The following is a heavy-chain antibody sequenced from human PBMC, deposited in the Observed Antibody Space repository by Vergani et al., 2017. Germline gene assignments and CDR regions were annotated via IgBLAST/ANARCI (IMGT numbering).Heavy chain of an antibody. CDR3: ARASLKALVGYYCYMDV. CDR2: IFPSGNS. Sequence: QLQLQESGSGLVKPSQTLSLTCAVSGDTITNGGFPWNCIRQPPGKGPEWIGYIFPSGNSDYNPSLKNLVSISLDKSKNQFSLWVNSVTAADTAVYFCARASLKALVGYYCYMDVWGKGKTVVVSS. D-gene: IGHD3-16*02. V-gene: IGHV4-30-2*01. J-gene: IGHJ6*03. CDR1: GDTITNGGFP.